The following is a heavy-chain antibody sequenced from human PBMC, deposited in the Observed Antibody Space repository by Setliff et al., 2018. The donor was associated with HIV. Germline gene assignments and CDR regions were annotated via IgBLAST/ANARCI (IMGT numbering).Heavy chain of an antibody. D-gene: IGHD1-1*01. CDR2: ISGSGGST. CDR1: GFTFSTYP. J-gene: IGHJ4*02. Sequence: GGSLRLSCAASGFTFSTYPMSWVRQAPGKGLEWVSGISGSGGSTYYADSVKGRFTISRDNSKNTLYLQMNSLRVEDTAIYYCARVTTGTTAGDYWGQGTLVTVSS. CDR3: ARVTTGTTAGDY. V-gene: IGHV3-23*01.